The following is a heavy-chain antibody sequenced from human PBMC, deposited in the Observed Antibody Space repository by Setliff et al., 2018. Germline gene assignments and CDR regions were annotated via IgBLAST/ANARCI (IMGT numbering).Heavy chain of an antibody. CDR2: IYYSGST. CDR1: GGSITSYY. Sequence: SETLSLTCSVSGGSITSYYWSWIRQPPRKGLEWVGYIYYSGSTNQNPSLKSRVTISVDTSKNQFSLKLSSVTAADTAVYYCAREQFVGDYWGQGTLVTVSS. CDR3: AREQFVGDY. J-gene: IGHJ4*02. V-gene: IGHV4-59*12. D-gene: IGHD3-10*01.